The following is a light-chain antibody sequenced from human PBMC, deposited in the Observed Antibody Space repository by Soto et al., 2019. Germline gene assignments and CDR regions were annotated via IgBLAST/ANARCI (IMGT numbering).Light chain of an antibody. J-gene: IGKJ5*01. CDR3: QQYGRSLPIT. CDR2: GAS. Sequence: ESVLTQSPGTLSLSPGERVTLSCRASQSISSSYLAWYQQKPGQAPRLLIYGASNRATDIPDRFSGSGSGTDFTLTISRVEPEDFAVYYCQQYGRSLPITFGQGTRLEIK. V-gene: IGKV3-20*01. CDR1: QSISSSY.